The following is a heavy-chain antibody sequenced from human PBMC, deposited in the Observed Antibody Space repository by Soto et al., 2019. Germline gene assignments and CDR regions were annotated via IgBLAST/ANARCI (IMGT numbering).Heavy chain of an antibody. CDR2: IHHSGST. CDR1: GGSFSGSY. CDR3: ARGGYGGSYQKYGMDV. V-gene: IGHV4-34*01. J-gene: IGHJ6*02. Sequence: QVRLQQWGAGLLKPSETLSLTCAVYGGSFSGSYWTWIRQSPGKGLVWIGEIHHSGSTSYNTSLKSRVTISVDTSKNQFSLNLNAVTAADTAVYYCARGGYGGSYQKYGMDVWGRGTPVTVSS. D-gene: IGHD1-26*01.